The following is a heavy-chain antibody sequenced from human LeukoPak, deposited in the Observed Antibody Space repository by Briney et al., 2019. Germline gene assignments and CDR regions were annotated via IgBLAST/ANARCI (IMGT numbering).Heavy chain of an antibody. J-gene: IGHJ4*02. CDR2: IWFDGSNK. CDR3: AKLNYGQFDY. CDR1: GFTFRSYG. Sequence: PGRSLRLSCAASGFTFRSYGMHWVRQAPGKGLEWVAVIWFDGSNKYYTDSVKGRFTISRDNSKNTLYLQINSLRAEDTAVYYCAKLNYGQFDYWGQGTLVTVSS. D-gene: IGHD3-10*01. V-gene: IGHV3-33*06.